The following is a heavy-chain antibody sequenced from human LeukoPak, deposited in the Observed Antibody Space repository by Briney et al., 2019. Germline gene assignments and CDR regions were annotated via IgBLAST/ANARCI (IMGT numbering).Heavy chain of an antibody. CDR2: IYSGGST. CDR1: GFTVSNSY. Sequence: GGSLRLSCVASGFTVSNSYMSWVRQAPGKGLEWVSIIYSGGSTYYADSVKGRFTISRDSSKNTLYLQMNSLRAEDTAVYYCARNQQYYYDSSGSDWGQGTLVTVSS. V-gene: IGHV3-53*01. CDR3: ARNQQYYYDSSGSD. J-gene: IGHJ4*02. D-gene: IGHD3-22*01.